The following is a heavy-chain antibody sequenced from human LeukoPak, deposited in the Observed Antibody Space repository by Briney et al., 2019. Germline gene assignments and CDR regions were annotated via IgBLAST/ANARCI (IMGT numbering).Heavy chain of an antibody. CDR1: GGSFSGYY. D-gene: IGHD3-22*01. CDR2: INHSGST. CDR3: ARHSSFLFDP. Sequence: PSETLSLTCAVYGGSFSGYYWSWIRQPPGKGLEWIGEINHSGSTYYNPSFKSRVTISVDTSKNQFSLRLSSVTAADTTVYYCARHSSFLFDPWGRGTLVTVSS. V-gene: IGHV4-34*01. J-gene: IGHJ5*02.